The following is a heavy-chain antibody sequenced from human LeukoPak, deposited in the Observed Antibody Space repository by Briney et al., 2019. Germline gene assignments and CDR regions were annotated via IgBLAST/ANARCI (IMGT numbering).Heavy chain of an antibody. J-gene: IGHJ6*02. CDR1: GFTFSTYS. Sequence: GGSLRLSCAASGFTFSTYSMNWVRQAPGKGLEWVSSISSSSSYINYADSVKGRFTISRDNAKNSLYLQTNSLRAEDTAVYYCARKRVVAACMDVWGQGTTVTVSS. D-gene: IGHD2-2*01. CDR3: ARKRVVAACMDV. V-gene: IGHV3-21*01. CDR2: ISSSSSYI.